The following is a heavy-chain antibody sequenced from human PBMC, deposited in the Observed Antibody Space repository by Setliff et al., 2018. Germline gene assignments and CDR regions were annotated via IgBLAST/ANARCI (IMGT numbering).Heavy chain of an antibody. D-gene: IGHD3-22*01. CDR1: GFTFSSYW. CDR3: GRGSAYSSGSFDC. CDR2: IKQDGSEK. Sequence: GGSLRLSCAASGFTFSSYWMSWVRQAPGKGLEWVANIKQDGSEKYYVDSVKGRFTISRDNAKNSLYLQMNSLRAEDTAVYYCGRGSAYSSGSFDCWGQGTLVTVSS. J-gene: IGHJ4*02. V-gene: IGHV3-7*01.